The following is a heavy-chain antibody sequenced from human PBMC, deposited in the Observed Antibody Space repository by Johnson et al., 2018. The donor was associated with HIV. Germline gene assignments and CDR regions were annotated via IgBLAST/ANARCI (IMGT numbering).Heavy chain of an antibody. D-gene: IGHD4-23*01. V-gene: IGHV3-66*02. CDR2: IYSGGST. J-gene: IGHJ3*02. Sequence: VQLVESGGGVVQPGRSLRLSCAASGFTVSSNYMSWVRQAPGKGLEWVSVIYSGGSTYYADSVTGRFTISRDNFKNTLYLQMNSLRGEDTAVYYCAKSKLPVLVLDIWGQGTVVTVSS. CDR1: GFTVSSNY. CDR3: AKSKLPVLVLDI.